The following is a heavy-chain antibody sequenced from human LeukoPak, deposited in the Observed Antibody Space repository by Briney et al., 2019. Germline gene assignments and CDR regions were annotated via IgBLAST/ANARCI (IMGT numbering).Heavy chain of an antibody. CDR3: ARDQGEVATTFGY. V-gene: IGHV3-48*01. CDR2: ISSSSSTI. Sequence: PGGSLRLSCAASGFTFSSYSMNWVRQAPGKGLEWVSYISSSSSTIYYADSVKGRFTISRDNAKNSLYLQMNSLRAEDTAVYYCARDQGEVATTFGYWGQGTLVTVSS. J-gene: IGHJ4*02. D-gene: IGHD5-12*01. CDR1: GFTFSSYS.